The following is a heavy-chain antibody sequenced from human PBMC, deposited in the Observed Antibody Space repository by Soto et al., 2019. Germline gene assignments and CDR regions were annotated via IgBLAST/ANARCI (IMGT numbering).Heavy chain of an antibody. Sequence: ASVKVSCKASGYTFTSYAMHWVRQAPGQRLEWMGWINAGNGNTKYSQKFQGRVTITRDTSASTAYMELSSLRSEDTAVYYCARDFRDYYDSSGYSWFDPWGQGTLVTVSS. V-gene: IGHV1-3*01. J-gene: IGHJ5*02. CDR3: ARDFRDYYDSSGYSWFDP. CDR2: INAGNGNT. CDR1: GYTFTSYA. D-gene: IGHD3-22*01.